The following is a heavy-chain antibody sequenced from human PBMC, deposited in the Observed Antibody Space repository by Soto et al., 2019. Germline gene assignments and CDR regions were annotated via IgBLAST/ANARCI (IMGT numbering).Heavy chain of an antibody. CDR1: GGSFSGYY. D-gene: IGHD3-3*01. CDR3: ARRNGITIFGVVPTRMDV. V-gene: IGHV4-34*01. Sequence: SETLSLTCAVYGGSFSGYYWSWIRQPPGKGLEWIGEINHSGSTNYNPSLKSRVTISVDTSKNQFSLKLSSVTAADTAVYYCARRNGITIFGVVPTRMDVWGQGTTVTVCS. CDR2: INHSGST. J-gene: IGHJ6*02.